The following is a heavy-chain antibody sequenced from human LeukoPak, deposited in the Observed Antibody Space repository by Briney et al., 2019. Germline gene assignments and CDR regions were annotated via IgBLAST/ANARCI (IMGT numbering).Heavy chain of an antibody. CDR1: GVSITTTSYY. Sequence: RPSETLSLTCTVSGVSITTTSYYWGWLRQPPGKGLEWIGSMLYRGSTYYSPSLRSRVIISVDASKNHSFLPLSAVTAADAAVYYCARQGGWGGALSFFDSWGQGTLVTVSS. J-gene: IGHJ4*02. D-gene: IGHD3-16*01. CDR3: ARQGGWGGALSFFDS. CDR2: MLYRGST. V-gene: IGHV4-39*01.